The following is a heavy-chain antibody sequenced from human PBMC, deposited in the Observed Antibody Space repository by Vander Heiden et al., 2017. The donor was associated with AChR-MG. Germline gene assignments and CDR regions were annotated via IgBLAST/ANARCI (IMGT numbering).Heavy chain of an antibody. Sequence: QVQLQQSGPGLVKPSQTLSLTCGISGDSVSSNSGAWNWIRQSPWRGLEWLGRTYYRSKWYNDYAVSVKSRITINPDTSRNLFSLHLNSVTPEDTAVYYCARLSVDGGFDVWGPGTMVTVSS. CDR2: TYYRSKWYN. CDR3: ARLSVDGGFDV. J-gene: IGHJ3*01. CDR1: GDSVSSNSGA. D-gene: IGHD2-15*01. V-gene: IGHV6-1*01.